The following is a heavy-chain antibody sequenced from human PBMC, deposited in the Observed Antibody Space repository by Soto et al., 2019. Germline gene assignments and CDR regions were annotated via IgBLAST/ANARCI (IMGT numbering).Heavy chain of an antibody. D-gene: IGHD4-17*01. CDR3: ARGTPTVTTPNYYYYMDV. CDR1: GGSFSGYY. V-gene: IGHV4-34*01. CDR2: INHSGST. Sequence: SETLSLTCAVYGGSFSGYYWSWIRQPPGKGLEWIGEINHSGSTNYNPSLKSRVTISVDTSKNQFSLKLSSVTAADTAVYYCARGTPTVTTPNYYYYMDVWGKGTTVTVS. J-gene: IGHJ6*03.